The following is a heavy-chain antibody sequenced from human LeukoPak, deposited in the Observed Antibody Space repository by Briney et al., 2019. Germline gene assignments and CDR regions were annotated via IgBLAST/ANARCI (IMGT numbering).Heavy chain of an antibody. CDR3: ARYSYKHDC. V-gene: IGHV3-7*01. Sequence: GGSLRLSCAASGFTFSHYWMTWGRQAPGEGLEWVANMKEDGSQETYVDSVKGRFTISRDNAKNSLYLQMNNVRADDTAVYYCARYSYKHDCWGQGTLVTVSS. CDR1: GFTFSHYW. J-gene: IGHJ4*02. CDR2: MKEDGSQE. D-gene: IGHD2-15*01.